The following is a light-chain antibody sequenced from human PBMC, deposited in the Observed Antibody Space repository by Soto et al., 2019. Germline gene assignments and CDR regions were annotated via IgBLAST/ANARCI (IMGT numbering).Light chain of an antibody. V-gene: IGKV1-5*01. J-gene: IGKJ4*01. CDR3: QQVKSYPRT. CDR1: QSISSW. CDR2: DAS. Sequence: DIQMTQSPSTLSASVGDRVSITGRASQSISSWLAWYQQKPGKAPKLLIYDASSLESGVPSRFSGSGSGTEFTLTISSLQPDDFATYYCQQVKSYPRTFGGGTKVDIK.